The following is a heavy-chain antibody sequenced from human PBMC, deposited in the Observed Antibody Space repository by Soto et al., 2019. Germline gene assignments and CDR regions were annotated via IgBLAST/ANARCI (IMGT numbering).Heavy chain of an antibody. J-gene: IGHJ6*03. CDR3: ARRARPDFYYMDV. CDR2: ISSNGVGT. Sequence: EVQLAESGGGLAQPGGSLRLSCAASGFTLSGYAMDWVRQAPGKGLEYVSGISSNGVGTYYANSVQGRFTISRDNTKNAVFLQMGSLCPEDMAVYYCARRARPDFYYMDVWGKGTTVTDSS. CDR1: GFTLSGYA. V-gene: IGHV3-64*01. D-gene: IGHD6-6*01.